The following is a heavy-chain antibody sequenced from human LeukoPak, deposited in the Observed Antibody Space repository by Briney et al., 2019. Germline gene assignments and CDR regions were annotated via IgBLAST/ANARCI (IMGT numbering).Heavy chain of an antibody. CDR3: ARDLTTAMVTSDY. CDR2: INPNSGGT. Sequence: GLVKVSCKASGYTFTGYCMHWVRQAPGQGLEWMGWINPNSGGTNYAQNFQGRVTMIRDTSISTAYMELSRLRSDDTAVYYCARDLTTAMVTSDYWGQGTLVTVSS. CDR1: GYTFTGYC. V-gene: IGHV1-2*02. D-gene: IGHD5-18*01. J-gene: IGHJ4*02.